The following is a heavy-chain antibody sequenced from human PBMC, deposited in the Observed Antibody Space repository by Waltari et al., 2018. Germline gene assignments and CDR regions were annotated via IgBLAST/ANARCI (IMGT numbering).Heavy chain of an antibody. CDR2: IYPGDSDT. CDR3: ATPRLRWNYFFDY. CDR1: GYSFTSYW. V-gene: IGHV5-51*03. J-gene: IGHJ4*02. D-gene: IGHD1-1*01. Sequence: EVQLVQSGAEVKKPGESLKISCKGSGYSFTSYWIGWVRQMPGKGLEWMGIIYPGDSDTRYSPAFQGQVTISADKSISTAYLQWSSLKAADTAMYYCATPRLRWNYFFDYWGQGTLVTVSS.